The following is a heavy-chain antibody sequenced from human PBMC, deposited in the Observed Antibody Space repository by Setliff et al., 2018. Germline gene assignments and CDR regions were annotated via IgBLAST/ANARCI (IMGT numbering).Heavy chain of an antibody. CDR3: TFARDGYDVFDI. V-gene: IGHV3-73*01. CDR2: IRGRTDNYAT. D-gene: IGHD5-12*01. CDR1: GFTFSHNY. J-gene: IGHJ3*02. Sequence: GGSLRLSCAASGFTFSHNYMTWVRQAPGKGLEWIGRIRGRTDNYATAYAASVRGRFTISRDDSKNTAYLQMNSLKTEDTAVYYCTFARDGYDVFDIWGQGTMVTVSS.